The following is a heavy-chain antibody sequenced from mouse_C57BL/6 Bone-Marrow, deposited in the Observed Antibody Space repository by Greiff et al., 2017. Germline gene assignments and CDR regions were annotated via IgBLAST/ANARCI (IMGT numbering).Heavy chain of an antibody. V-gene: IGHV1-55*01. CDR1: GYTFTSYW. J-gene: IGHJ3*01. Sequence: VKLQQPGAELVKPGASVKMSCKASGYTFTSYWITWVKQRPGQGLEWIGDIYPGSGSTNYNEKFKSKATLTVDTSSSTAYMQLSSLTSEDSAVYYCARGGQLRLPWFAYWGQGTLVTVSA. CDR2: IYPGSGST. CDR3: ARGGQLRLPWFAY. D-gene: IGHD3-2*02.